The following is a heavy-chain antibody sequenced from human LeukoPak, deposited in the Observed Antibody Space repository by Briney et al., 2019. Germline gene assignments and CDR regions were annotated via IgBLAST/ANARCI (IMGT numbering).Heavy chain of an antibody. V-gene: IGHV3-23*01. J-gene: IGHJ4*02. D-gene: IGHD3-22*01. CDR2: ISGSGGST. CDR1: GFTFSSYA. Sequence: PGGSLRLSCAASGFTFSSYAMSWVRQAPGKGLEWVSAISGSGGSTYYADSVKGRFTISRDNSKNTLYLQMNSLRAEDTAVYYCARDQFGDYFRGADYWGQGTLVTVSS. CDR3: ARDQFGDYFRGADY.